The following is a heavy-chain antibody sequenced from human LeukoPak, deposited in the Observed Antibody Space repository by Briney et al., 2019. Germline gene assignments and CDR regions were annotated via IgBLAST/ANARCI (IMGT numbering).Heavy chain of an antibody. CDR1: GYSISSGYY. Sequence: SETLSLTCTVSGYSISSGYYWGWIRQPPGKGLQWIGTIYHSGSTFYNPSLKSRVTISVDTSKNQFSLKLSSVTAADTAVYYCARGRETVANSAFDYWGQGTLVTVSS. CDR2: IYHSGST. CDR3: ARGRETVANSAFDY. D-gene: IGHD6-19*01. J-gene: IGHJ4*02. V-gene: IGHV4-38-2*02.